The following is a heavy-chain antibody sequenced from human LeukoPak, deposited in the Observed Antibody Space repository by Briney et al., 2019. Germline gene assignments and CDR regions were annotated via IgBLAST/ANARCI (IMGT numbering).Heavy chain of an antibody. Sequence: GGSLRLSCAASGFTFDDYAMHWVRQAPGKGLEWVSGISWNSGSIGYADSVKGRFTISRDNAKNSLYLQMNSLRAEDMALYYCAKDEFVASDFTGAFDVWGLGTMVTVSS. CDR1: GFTFDDYA. V-gene: IGHV3-9*03. J-gene: IGHJ3*01. CDR3: AKDEFVASDFTGAFDV. D-gene: IGHD2-8*02. CDR2: ISWNSGSI.